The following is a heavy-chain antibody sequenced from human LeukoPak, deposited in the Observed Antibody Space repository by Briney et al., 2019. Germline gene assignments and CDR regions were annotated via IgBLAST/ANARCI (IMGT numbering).Heavy chain of an antibody. Sequence: GGSLRLSCAASGFTFSSYAMSWVRQAPGKGLEWVSAISGSGGSTYYADSVKGRFTISRDNSKNTLYLQMNSLRAEDTAVYYCAKELSRYYDSSGYYPAKVPDYFDYWGQGTLVTVSS. D-gene: IGHD3-22*01. CDR1: GFTFSSYA. CDR2: ISGSGGST. V-gene: IGHV3-23*01. J-gene: IGHJ4*02. CDR3: AKELSRYYDSSGYYPAKVPDYFDY.